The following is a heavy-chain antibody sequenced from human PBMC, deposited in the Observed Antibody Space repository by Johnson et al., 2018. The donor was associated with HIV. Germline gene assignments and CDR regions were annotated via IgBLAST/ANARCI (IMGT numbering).Heavy chain of an antibody. CDR1: GFTFSSYA. J-gene: IGHJ3*02. CDR2: ISYDGGNK. D-gene: IGHD3-22*01. CDR3: ARRDDIRNGAFDI. Sequence: QMLLVESGGGVVQPGRSLRLSCAASGFTFSSYAMHWVRQAPGKGLEWVAVISYDGGNKYYADSVKGRFTISRDNSKNTLYLQMNSLRAEDTAVYYCARRDDIRNGAFDIWGQGTMVTVSS. V-gene: IGHV3-30*14.